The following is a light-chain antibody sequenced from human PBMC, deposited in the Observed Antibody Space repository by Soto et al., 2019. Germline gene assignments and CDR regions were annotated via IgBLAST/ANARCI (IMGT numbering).Light chain of an antibody. CDR2: GAS. CDR3: HQYNKWPPT. CDR1: QSIFSK. J-gene: IGKJ4*01. V-gene: IGKV3-15*01. Sequence: ETLMTQFPATLSVSPGERATLSCRASQSIFSKLAWYQQKVGQAPRLLIFGASTRATGIPARFNGSESGTEFTLTISSLQSEDFALYYCHQYNKWPPTFGGGTKVEI.